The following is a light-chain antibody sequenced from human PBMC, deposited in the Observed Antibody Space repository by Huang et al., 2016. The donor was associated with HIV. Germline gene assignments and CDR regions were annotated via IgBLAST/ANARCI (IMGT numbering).Light chain of an antibody. J-gene: IGKJ1*01. V-gene: IGKV3-20*01. CDR2: GAS. Sequence: EIVLTQSPGTLSLSPGERATLSCRASQSVSSNYLAWYQQKPGQAPRLLIYGASSRAADIPDRFSDSGSGTDFTLTIIRLEPEDFAMYYCQQYGSSPGTFGQGTKVEIK. CDR1: QSVSSNY. CDR3: QQYGSSPGT.